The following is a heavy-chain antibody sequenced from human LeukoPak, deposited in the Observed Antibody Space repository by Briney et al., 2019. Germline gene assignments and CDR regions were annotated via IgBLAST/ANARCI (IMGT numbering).Heavy chain of an antibody. CDR3: ARDNDRITMVRGVTFDY. CDR2: ISSSGSTI. Sequence: PGGSLRLSCAASGFTFSSYEMNWVRQAPGKGLEWVSYISSSGSTIYYADSVKGRFTISRDNAKNTLYLQMDSLRAEDTAVYYCARDNDRITMVRGVTFDYWGQGTLVTVSS. CDR1: GFTFSSYE. D-gene: IGHD3-10*01. V-gene: IGHV3-48*03. J-gene: IGHJ4*02.